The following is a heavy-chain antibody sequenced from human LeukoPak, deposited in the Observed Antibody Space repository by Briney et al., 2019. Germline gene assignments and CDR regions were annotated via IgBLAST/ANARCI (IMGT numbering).Heavy chain of an antibody. Sequence: GGSLRLSCAASGFTFSSYWISWVRQAPGKGPEWVANIKQDGGEKYYVDSVKGRFTISRDNAKNSLYLQMNSLRAEDTAVYYCARDAFSRISVFGVVSDAFDIWGQGTMVTVSS. CDR1: GFTFSSYW. J-gene: IGHJ3*02. V-gene: IGHV3-7*01. D-gene: IGHD3-3*01. CDR3: ARDAFSRISVFGVVSDAFDI. CDR2: IKQDGGEK.